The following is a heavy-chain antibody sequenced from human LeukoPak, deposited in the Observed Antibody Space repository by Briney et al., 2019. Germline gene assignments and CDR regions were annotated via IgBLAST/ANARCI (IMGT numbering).Heavy chain of an antibody. CDR2: IYYPGDT. V-gene: IGHV4-59*08. CDR3: TRHPRIIAGNPYFDY. D-gene: IGHD6-13*01. J-gene: IGHJ4*02. CDR1: CVSISSYY. Sequence: SETLSLICTVSCVSISSYYFSSIRQPPRKGLEWIGYIYYPGDTKFNPSLQSRVPISLDTSKNQFYLKLTSVTAADTAVYYCTRHPRIIAGNPYFDYWGQGTVVTVSS.